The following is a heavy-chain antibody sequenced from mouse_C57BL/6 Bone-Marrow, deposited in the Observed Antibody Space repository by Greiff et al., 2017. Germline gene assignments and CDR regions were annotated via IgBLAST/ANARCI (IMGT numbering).Heavy chain of an antibody. CDR3: AKLKITTVVATPYYYAMDY. J-gene: IGHJ4*01. Sequence: VHLVESGPGLVAPSQSLSITCTVSGFSLTSYGVSWVRQPPGKGLEWLGVIWGDGSTNYHSALISRLSISKDNSKSQVFLKLNSLQTDDTATYYCAKLKITTVVATPYYYAMDYWGQGTSVTVSS. CDR1: GFSLTSYG. V-gene: IGHV2-3*01. D-gene: IGHD1-1*01. CDR2: IWGDGST.